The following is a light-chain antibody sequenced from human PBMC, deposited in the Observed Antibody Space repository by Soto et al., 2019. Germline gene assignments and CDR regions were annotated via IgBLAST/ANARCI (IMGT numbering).Light chain of an antibody. J-gene: IGLJ1*01. CDR2: DVS. V-gene: IGLV2-11*01. CDR1: SSDVGGYNY. CDR3: CSYAGNSTYV. Sequence: QSALTQPRSVSGSPGQSVTISCTGTSSDVGGYNYVSWYQQHPYKAPKLMIYDVSKRPSGVPDRFSGPKSGNTTSLTISGLQAEDEADYYCCSYAGNSTYVFGSGTKVT.